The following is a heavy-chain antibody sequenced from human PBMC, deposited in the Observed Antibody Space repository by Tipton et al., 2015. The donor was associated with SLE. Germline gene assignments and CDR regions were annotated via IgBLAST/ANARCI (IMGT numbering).Heavy chain of an antibody. CDR1: GGSFGSYY. Sequence: TLSLTCAVYGGSFGSYYWSWIRQPPGKGLEWIAEINHSGSTNYNPSLKSRVTISVDTSKNQFSLKLSSVTAADTAVYYCARSGSWHDALDIWGQGTMVTVSS. D-gene: IGHD6-13*01. J-gene: IGHJ3*02. CDR3: ARSGSWHDALDI. CDR2: INHSGST. V-gene: IGHV4-34*01.